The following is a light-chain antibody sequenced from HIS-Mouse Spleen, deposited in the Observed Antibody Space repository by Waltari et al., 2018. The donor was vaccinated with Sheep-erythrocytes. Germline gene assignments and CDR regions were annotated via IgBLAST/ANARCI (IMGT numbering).Light chain of an antibody. J-gene: IGLJ1*01. CDR2: KDS. Sequence: SYELTQPPSVSVSLGQMARITCPGEALPKKYAYWYQQKPGQFPVLVIYKDSERPSGIPGRFSGSSAGTIVTLTISGVQAEDEADYYCLSADSSGTYYVFGTGTKVTVL. CDR1: ALPKKY. V-gene: IGLV3-16*01. CDR3: LSADSSGTYYV.